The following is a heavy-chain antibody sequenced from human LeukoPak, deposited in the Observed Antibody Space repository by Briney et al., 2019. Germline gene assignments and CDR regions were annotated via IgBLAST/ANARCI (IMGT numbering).Heavy chain of an antibody. CDR3: ATAPASVDSS. CDR1: GFTFTRFW. J-gene: IGHJ5*02. D-gene: IGHD3-3*01. Sequence: GGSLRLSCAASGFTFTRFWLTWVRQSPGKGLEWVANINPDGTKTTYVDSVEGRFAISRDNAKNSVFLLMISLRAEDTAMYYCATAPASVDSSWGQGTLVAVSS. CDR2: INPDGTKT. V-gene: IGHV3-7*01.